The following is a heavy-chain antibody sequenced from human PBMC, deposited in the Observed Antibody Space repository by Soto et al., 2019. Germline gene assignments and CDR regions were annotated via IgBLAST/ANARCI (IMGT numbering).Heavy chain of an antibody. V-gene: IGHV4-4*02. Sequence: QVQLQESGPGLVKPSGTLSLTCAVSGGSISSSIWWSWVRQPPGEGLEWIGEIYHSGSTNYNPSLKSRVTMSVDKSKNHFSLKLSSVTAADTAVYYGASKRWELPNWFDPWGQGTLVTVSS. J-gene: IGHJ5*02. CDR3: ASKRWELPNWFDP. CDR1: GGSISSSIW. CDR2: IYHSGST. D-gene: IGHD1-7*01.